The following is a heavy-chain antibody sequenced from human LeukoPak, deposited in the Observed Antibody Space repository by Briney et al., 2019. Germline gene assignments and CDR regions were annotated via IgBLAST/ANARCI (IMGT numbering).Heavy chain of an antibody. J-gene: IGHJ6*02. D-gene: IGHD2-15*01. CDR3: AKSAATHYYYYGMDV. V-gene: IGHV3-30*18. Sequence: PGGSLRLSCAASGFTFNSYGMHWVRQAPGKGLEWVAVISYDGSNKYYADSVKGRFTISRDNSKNTLYLQMNSLRAEDTAVYYCAKSAATHYYYYGMDVWGQGTTVTVSS. CDR2: ISYDGSNK. CDR1: GFTFNSYG.